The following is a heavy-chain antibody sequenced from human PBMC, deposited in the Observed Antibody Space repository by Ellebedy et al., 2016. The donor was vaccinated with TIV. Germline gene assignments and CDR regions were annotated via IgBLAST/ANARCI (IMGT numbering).Heavy chain of an antibody. Sequence: MPSETLSLTCIVSGDSISSTNYFWGWIRQPPGKGLEWIGSLNYGGESYFDPSLKSRVTMSLDTSKNQFSLKVNSVTAADTAIYYCASQRGFYSGWSFYYWGQGTLITVSS. CDR2: LNYGGES. V-gene: IGHV4-39*07. CDR1: GDSISSTNYF. J-gene: IGHJ4*02. CDR3: ASQRGFYSGWSFYY. D-gene: IGHD5-12*01.